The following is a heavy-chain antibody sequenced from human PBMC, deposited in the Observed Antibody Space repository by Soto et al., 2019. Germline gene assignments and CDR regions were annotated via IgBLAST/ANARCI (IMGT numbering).Heavy chain of an antibody. Sequence: QVQVVESGGGVVQPGRSLRLSCAASGFTFSSYAIHWVRQAPGKGLEWVAVISYDGSNKYYADSVKGRFTISRDNSKNTLYLQMNSLRVEDTAVYYCAREGRLGSGFDDWGQGTLVTVSS. CDR3: AREGRLGSGFDD. CDR1: GFTFSSYA. V-gene: IGHV3-30-3*01. D-gene: IGHD6-25*01. CDR2: ISYDGSNK. J-gene: IGHJ4*02.